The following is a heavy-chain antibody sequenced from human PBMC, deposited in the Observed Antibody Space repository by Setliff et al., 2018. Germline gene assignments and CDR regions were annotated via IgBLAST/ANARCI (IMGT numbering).Heavy chain of an antibody. V-gene: IGHV4-39*07. Sequence: PSETLSLTCTVSGGSINSMSYYWGWIRQPPGKGLEWIGSIYHSGSSYYNPTLNSRVTMSVDTSKNQFSLMLTSVTAADTAVYYCARRDGSIIYREFFDHWGQGALVTVSS. J-gene: IGHJ4*02. CDR3: ARRDGSIIYREFFDH. CDR2: IYHSGSS. CDR1: GGSINSMSYY. D-gene: IGHD3-10*01.